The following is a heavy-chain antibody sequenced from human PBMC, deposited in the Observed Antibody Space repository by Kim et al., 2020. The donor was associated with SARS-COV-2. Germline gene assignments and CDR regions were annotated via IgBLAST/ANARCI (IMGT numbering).Heavy chain of an antibody. CDR2: INHSGST. CDR3: ARQTWIQLPHIIRYCQH. J-gene: IGHJ1*01. D-gene: IGHD5-18*01. V-gene: IGHV4-34*01. CDR1: GGSFSGYY. Sequence: SETLSLTCAVYGGSFSGYYWSWIRQPPGKGLEWIGEINHSGSTNYNPSLKSRVTISVDTSKNQFSLKLSSVTAADTAVYYCARQTWIQLPHIIRYCQHWGQGTLVTVSS.